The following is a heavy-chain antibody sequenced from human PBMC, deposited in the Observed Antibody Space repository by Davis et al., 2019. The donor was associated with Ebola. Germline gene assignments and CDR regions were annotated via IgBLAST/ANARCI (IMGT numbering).Heavy chain of an antibody. Sequence: GESLKISCVASGFTFSTYDMHWVRQSIGKGLEWVSGTGTAGDTYYSGSVRGRFTIFRENAKNSLYLQMNSLRAEDTAVYHCARGGYYDNSGYSHEAFDIWGQGTMVTVSS. V-gene: IGHV3-13*01. CDR2: TGTAGDT. D-gene: IGHD3-22*01. CDR1: GFTFSTYD. CDR3: ARGGYYDNSGYSHEAFDI. J-gene: IGHJ3*02.